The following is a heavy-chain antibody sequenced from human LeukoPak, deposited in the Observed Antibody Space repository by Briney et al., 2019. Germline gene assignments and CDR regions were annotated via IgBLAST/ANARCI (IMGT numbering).Heavy chain of an antibody. CDR2: IYYSGRT. CDR1: GGSISSSSYY. D-gene: IGHD3-22*01. Sequence: SETLSLICTVSGGSISSSSYYWGWIRQPPGKGLEWIGDIYYSGRTYQNPSLRSRVSISVDTSKNHFSLELHSVTATDTAVYYCARRRYYDSTGYFDWGRGSLVTVPS. J-gene: IGHJ1*01. V-gene: IGHV4-39*01. CDR3: ARRRYYDSTGYFD.